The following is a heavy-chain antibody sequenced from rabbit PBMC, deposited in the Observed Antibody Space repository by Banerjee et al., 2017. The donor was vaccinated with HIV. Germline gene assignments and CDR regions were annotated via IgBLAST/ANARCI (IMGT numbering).Heavy chain of an antibody. V-gene: IGHV1S45*01. J-gene: IGHJ4*01. D-gene: IGHD1-1*01. CDR3: ARDTHGSGYYLNL. CDR2: IYAGSSGGT. CDR1: GFSFSSGYD. Sequence: QEQLVESGGGLVKPGASLTLTCTASGFSFSSGYDMCWVRQAPGKGLEWIACIYAGSSGGTYYASWAKGRFTISKTSSTTVTLQMTSLTAADTATYFCARDTHGSGYYLNLWGQGTLVTVS.